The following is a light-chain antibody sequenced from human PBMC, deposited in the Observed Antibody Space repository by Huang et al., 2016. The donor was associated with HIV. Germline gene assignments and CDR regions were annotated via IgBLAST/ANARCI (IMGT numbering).Light chain of an antibody. CDR3: MQRLQFPYT. CDR1: QSLFHGDDGDIH. J-gene: IGKJ2*01. V-gene: IGKV2-40*01. Sequence: DIVMTQTPLFLSVTPGEPASISCNASQSLFHGDDGDIHLDWYVQKPGQSPNLLIYTLSFRASGVPDRFIGDGAGSDFTLKITRVEAEDAGVYYCMQRLQFPYTFGQGTK. CDR2: TLS.